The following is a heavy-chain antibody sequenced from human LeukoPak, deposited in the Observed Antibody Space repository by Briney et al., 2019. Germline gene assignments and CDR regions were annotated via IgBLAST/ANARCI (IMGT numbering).Heavy chain of an antibody. CDR3: AKDITLGDGRLAFDF. J-gene: IGHJ3*01. D-gene: IGHD3-16*01. Sequence: GGSLRLSCAASGFTFSSYWMSWVRLAPGKGLEWVSGLDGDSGRTYYADSVKGRFTVSRDNSKNTLYLQMSGLRDEDTAVYYCAKDITLGDGRLAFDFWGQGTLVTVSS. CDR1: GFTFSSYW. V-gene: IGHV3-23*01. CDR2: LDGDSGRT.